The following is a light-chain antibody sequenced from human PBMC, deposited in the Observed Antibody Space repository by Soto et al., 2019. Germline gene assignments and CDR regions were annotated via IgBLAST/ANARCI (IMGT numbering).Light chain of an antibody. J-gene: IGKJ5*01. CDR3: QQRSNWPT. Sequence: EIALTQSPATLSLSPGERATLSCRASQSIDRSLAWYQQKPGQAPTLLIYDASNRATGIPARFSASWSGTDFTLTISSLEPEDFADYYCQQRSNWPTFGQGTRLDI. CDR2: DAS. CDR1: QSIDRS. V-gene: IGKV3-11*01.